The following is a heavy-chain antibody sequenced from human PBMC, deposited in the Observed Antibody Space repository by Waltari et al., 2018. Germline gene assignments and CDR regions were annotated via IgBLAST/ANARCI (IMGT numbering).Heavy chain of an antibody. CDR1: GFTFSSYA. Sequence: EVQLLESGGGLVQPGGSLRLSCAASGFTFSSYAMSWVRQAPGKGLEWVSVIYSGGSTYYADSVKGRFTISRDNSKNMLYLQMNSLRAEDTAVYYCAKDSSSWYGDAFDIWGQGTMVTVSS. D-gene: IGHD6-13*01. CDR2: IYSGGST. J-gene: IGHJ3*02. V-gene: IGHV3-23*03. CDR3: AKDSSSWYGDAFDI.